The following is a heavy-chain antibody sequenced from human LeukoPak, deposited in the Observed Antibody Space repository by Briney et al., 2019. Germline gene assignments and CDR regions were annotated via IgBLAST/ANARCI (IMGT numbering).Heavy chain of an antibody. J-gene: IGHJ6*03. D-gene: IGHD3-9*01. Sequence: PGGSLRLSCAASGFTFSSYNMNWVRQAPGKGLEWVSSISSSSTYIYYADSVKGRFTISRDNAKNSLFLQMNSLRAEDTAVYYCARDGVLRYFDYYYYYMDVWGKGTTVTISS. CDR2: ISSSSTYI. V-gene: IGHV3-21*04. CDR3: ARDGVLRYFDYYYYYMDV. CDR1: GFTFSSYN.